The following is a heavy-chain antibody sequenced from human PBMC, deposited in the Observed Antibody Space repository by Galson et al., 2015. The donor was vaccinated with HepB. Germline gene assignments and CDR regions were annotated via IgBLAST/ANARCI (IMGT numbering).Heavy chain of an antibody. J-gene: IGHJ3*02. V-gene: IGHV3-23*01. Sequence: SLRLSCAASGFTFSSYAMSWVRQAPGKGLEWVSAISGSGGSTYYADSVKGRFTISRDNSKNTLYLQMNSLRAEDTAVYYCAKVIDRNDAFDIWGQGTMVTVSS. CDR2: ISGSGGST. CDR3: AKVIDRNDAFDI. CDR1: GFTFSSYA.